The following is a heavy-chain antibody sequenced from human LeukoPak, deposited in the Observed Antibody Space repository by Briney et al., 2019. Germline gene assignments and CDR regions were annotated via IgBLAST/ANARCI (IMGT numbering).Heavy chain of an antibody. CDR1: GFTFNSYG. D-gene: IGHD4/OR15-4a*01. V-gene: IGHV3-21*04. J-gene: IGHJ4*02. Sequence: GGSLRLSCAASGFTFNSYGMNWVRQAPGKGLEWVSSISTSSNYIYYADSVKGRFTNSRDNSKNTLYLQLNSLRVEDTAVFYCARDPGGAKFDYWGQGTLVTVSS. CDR2: ISTSSNYI. CDR3: ARDPGGAKFDY.